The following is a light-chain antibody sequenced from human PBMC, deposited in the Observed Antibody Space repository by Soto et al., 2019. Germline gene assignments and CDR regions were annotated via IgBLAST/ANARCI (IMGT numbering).Light chain of an antibody. CDR3: QQRSNWPLT. J-gene: IGKJ4*01. V-gene: IGKV3-11*01. CDR1: QSVSSY. CDR2: YAS. Sequence: EIVLTQSPATLSLSPGERATLSCRASQSVSSYLAWYQQKPGQAPRLLISYASNRATGIPARFSGSGSGTDFTLTISSLEPEDFAVYYCQQRSNWPLTFGGGTKVEIK.